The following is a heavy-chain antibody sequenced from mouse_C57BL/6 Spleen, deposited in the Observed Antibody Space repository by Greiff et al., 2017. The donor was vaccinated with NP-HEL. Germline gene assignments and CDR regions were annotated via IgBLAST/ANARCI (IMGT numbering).Heavy chain of an antibody. V-gene: IGHV1-55*01. D-gene: IGHD1-1*01. CDR1: GYTFTSYW. CDR3: ARVRDYYGSSRYYFDY. CDR2: IYPGSGST. J-gene: IGHJ2*01. Sequence: QVQLQQPGAELVKPGASVKMSCKASGYTFTSYWITWVKQRPGQGLEWIGDIYPGSGSTNYNEKFKSKATLTVDTSSSTAYMQLSSLTSEDSAVYYCARVRDYYGSSRYYFDYWGQGTTLTVSS.